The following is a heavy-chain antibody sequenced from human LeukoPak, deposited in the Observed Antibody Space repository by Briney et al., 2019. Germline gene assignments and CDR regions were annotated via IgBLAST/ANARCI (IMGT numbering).Heavy chain of an antibody. J-gene: IGHJ4*02. D-gene: IGHD3-9*01. V-gene: IGHV4-59*01. CDR2: TYYSGST. CDR3: ARGLVLRYFDWPTGFDY. Sequence: SETLSLTCTVSGGSISSYYWSWIRQPPGKGLEWIGYTYYSGSTNYNPSLKSRVTISVDTSKNQFSLKLSSVTAADTAVYYCARGLVLRYFDWPTGFDYWGQGTLVTVSS. CDR1: GGSISSYY.